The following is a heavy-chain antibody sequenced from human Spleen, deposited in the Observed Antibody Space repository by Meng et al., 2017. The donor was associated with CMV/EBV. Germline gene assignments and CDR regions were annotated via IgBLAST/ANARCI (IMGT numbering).Heavy chain of an antibody. V-gene: IGHV3-7*01. CDR1: GFTFSTYW. CDR3: ARGGMVVIVEEYFHH. D-gene: IGHD2-21*01. CDR2: IKPDGSNK. Sequence: LSLTCAASGFTFSTYWMSWVRQAPGKGLEWVTNIKPDGSNKYSADSVRGRLTVSRDNSKNTLYLQMNSLTPNDTGVYYCARGGMVVIVEEYFHHWGQGTLVTVSS. J-gene: IGHJ1*01.